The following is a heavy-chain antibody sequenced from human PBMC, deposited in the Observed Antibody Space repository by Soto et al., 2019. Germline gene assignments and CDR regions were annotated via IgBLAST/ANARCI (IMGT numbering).Heavy chain of an antibody. CDR3: VKNSDWFNS. D-gene: IGHD3-10*01. J-gene: IGHJ5*01. CDR2: IEGSGTIT. V-gene: IGHV3-23*01. CDR1: GFMFSTTD. Sequence: PGGSLRLSCAASGFMFSTTDMSWVRQAPGKGLEWVTTIEGSGTITYYADSVRGRFTISRDNSKNTVYLQMDSLTADDTAVYYCVKNSDWFNSWGQGTPVTVSS.